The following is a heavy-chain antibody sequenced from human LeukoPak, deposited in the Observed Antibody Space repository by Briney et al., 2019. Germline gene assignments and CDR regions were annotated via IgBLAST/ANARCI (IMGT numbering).Heavy chain of an antibody. V-gene: IGHV3-23*01. CDR2: ISGSGGST. J-gene: IGHJ3*02. CDR3: AKALPAVVRAFDI. Sequence: GGSLRLSCAASGFTFSSYAMSWVRQAPGKGLEWVSAISGSGGSTNYAHSVKGRFTISRDNSKNTLYLQMNSLRAEDTAVYYCAKALPAVVRAFDIWGQRTMVTVSS. CDR1: GFTFSSYA.